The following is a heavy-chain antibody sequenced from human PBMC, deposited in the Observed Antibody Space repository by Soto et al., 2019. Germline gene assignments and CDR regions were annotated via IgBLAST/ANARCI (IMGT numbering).Heavy chain of an antibody. CDR2: ISYDGSNK. Sequence: GSLRLSCAASGFTFSSYGMHWVRQAPGKGLEWVAVISYDGSNKYYADSVKGRFTISRDNSKNTLYLQMNSLRAEDTAVYYCAKDYPYYYDSSGYYPLDYWGQGTLVTVSS. V-gene: IGHV3-30*18. J-gene: IGHJ4*02. CDR1: GFTFSSYG. CDR3: AKDYPYYYDSSGYYPLDY. D-gene: IGHD3-22*01.